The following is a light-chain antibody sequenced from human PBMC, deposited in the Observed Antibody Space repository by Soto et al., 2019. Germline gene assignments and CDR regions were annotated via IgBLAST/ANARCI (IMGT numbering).Light chain of an antibody. V-gene: IGLV4-69*01. CDR1: SGHSFYA. Sequence: QPVLTQAPSASASLGASVNLTCALSSGHSFYAIAWHQQRPEKGPRYLMKVHSDGRHSRGDGIPDRFSGSSSGAERYLTISSLQSEDEADYYCQTWGTGIVLFGGGTKLTVL. CDR3: QTWGTGIVL. J-gene: IGLJ2*01. CDR2: VHSDGRH.